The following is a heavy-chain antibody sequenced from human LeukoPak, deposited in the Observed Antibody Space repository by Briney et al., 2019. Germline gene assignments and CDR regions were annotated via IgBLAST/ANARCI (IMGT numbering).Heavy chain of an antibody. CDR3: ARARYYYDSSGYPGFDP. J-gene: IGHJ5*02. D-gene: IGHD3-22*01. Sequence: PSETLSLTCTVSGGSISSGGYYWSWIRQHPGKGLEWIGYIYYSGSTYYNPSLKSRVTISVDTSKNQFSLKLSSVTAADTAVYYCARARYYYDSSGYPGFDPWGQGTLVTVSS. CDR2: IYYSGST. CDR1: GGSISSGGYY. V-gene: IGHV4-31*03.